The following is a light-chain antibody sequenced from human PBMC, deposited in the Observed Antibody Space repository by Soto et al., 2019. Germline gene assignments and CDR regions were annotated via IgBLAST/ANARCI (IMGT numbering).Light chain of an antibody. J-gene: IGKJ1*01. V-gene: IGKV1-5*03. CDR2: KAS. Sequence: IQMTQSPSTLSASVGDRVTITCRASHTISSWLAWYQQKPGKAPKLLIYKASTLKSGVPSRFSGSGSGTEFTLTISSLQPDDFATYYCQHYNSYSEAFGQGTKVDIK. CDR1: HTISSW. CDR3: QHYNSYSEA.